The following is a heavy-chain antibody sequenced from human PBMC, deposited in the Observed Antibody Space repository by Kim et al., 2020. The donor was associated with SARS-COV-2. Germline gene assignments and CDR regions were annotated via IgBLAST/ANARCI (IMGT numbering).Heavy chain of an antibody. V-gene: IGHV3-53*01. CDR1: GFTVSSNY. CDR3: AREPRGYSGYDHLGGYFDY. CDR2: IYSGGST. D-gene: IGHD5-12*01. J-gene: IGHJ4*02. Sequence: GGSLRLSCAASGFTVSSNYMSWVRQAPGKGLEWVSVIYSGGSTYYADSVKGRFTISRDNSKNTLYLQMNSLRAEDTAVYYCAREPRGYSGYDHLGGYFDYWGQGTLVTVSS.